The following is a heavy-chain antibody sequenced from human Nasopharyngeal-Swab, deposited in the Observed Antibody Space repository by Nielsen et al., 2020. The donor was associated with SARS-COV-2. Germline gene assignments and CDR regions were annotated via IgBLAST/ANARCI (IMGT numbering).Heavy chain of an antibody. V-gene: IGHV3-23*01. Sequence: GGSLRLSCAASGFTFSNYAMIWVRQAPGRVLEWVSVISGSGGATHSADSAKGRFTISRDNAKNSLYLQMNSLRAEDTAVYYCAREQITGSLYNWFDPWGQGTLVTVSS. D-gene: IGHD1-20*01. CDR1: GFTFSNYA. CDR2: ISGSGGAT. CDR3: AREQITGSLYNWFDP. J-gene: IGHJ5*02.